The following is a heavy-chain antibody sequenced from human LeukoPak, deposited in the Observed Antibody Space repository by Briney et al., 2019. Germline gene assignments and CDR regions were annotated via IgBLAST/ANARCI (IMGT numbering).Heavy chain of an antibody. CDR2: IKEDGSEK. V-gene: IGHV3-7*04. J-gene: IGHJ4*02. CDR1: GFRFSTYW. D-gene: IGHD3-10*01. CDR3: ARGGSYYAN. Sequence: GGSLRLSCAASGFRFSTYWMSWVRQAPGKGLEWVANIKEDGSEKYYVDSVKGRFTISRDNAKNSLYLQMNSLRAEDTAVYYCARGGSYYANWGQGTLVTVSS.